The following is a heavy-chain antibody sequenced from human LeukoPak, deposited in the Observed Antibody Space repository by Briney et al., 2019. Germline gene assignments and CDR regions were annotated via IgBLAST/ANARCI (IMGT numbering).Heavy chain of an antibody. D-gene: IGHD5-18*01. J-gene: IGHJ4*02. CDR3: APLRYSYDDFDY. CDR1: GGSISSSNYY. V-gene: IGHV4-39*01. CDR2: VYYSGST. Sequence: SETLSLTCTVSGGSISSSNYYWAWIRQPPGKGLEWIGSVYYSGSTYYNPSLKSRVTISVDTPKNQFSLKLTSVTAADTAVYYCAPLRYSYDDFDYWGQGTLVTVSS.